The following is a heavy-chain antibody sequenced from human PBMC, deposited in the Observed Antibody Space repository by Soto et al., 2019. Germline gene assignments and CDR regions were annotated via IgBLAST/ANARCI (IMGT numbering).Heavy chain of an antibody. CDR1: GFSLSTSGVG. D-gene: IGHD6-19*01. J-gene: IGHJ4*02. CDR2: IYWNDDK. CDR3: AHRPSGWYLFDY. V-gene: IGHV2-5*01. Sequence: SGPTLVNPTQTLTLTCTFSGFSLSTSGVGVGWIRQPPGKALEWLALIYWNDDKRYSPSLKSRLTITKDTSKNQVVLTMTSMDPVDTATYYCAHRPSGWYLFDYWGQGTLVTVS.